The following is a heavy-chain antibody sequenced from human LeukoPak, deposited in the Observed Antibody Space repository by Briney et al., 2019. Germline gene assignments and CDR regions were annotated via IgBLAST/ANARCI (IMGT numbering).Heavy chain of an antibody. D-gene: IGHD6-13*01. CDR2: IYYSGSS. CDR3: ARDLYSSRTNDAFVI. V-gene: IGHV4-39*07. CDR1: GGSIRSTSYY. Sequence: SETLSLTCTVSGGSIRSTSYYWGWTRQPPGKGLEWIGSIYYSGSSYYNPSLKSRLTISVDTSKNQFSLKLNSVTAADTAEYYCARDLYSSRTNDAFVIWGQGTMVTVSX. J-gene: IGHJ3*02.